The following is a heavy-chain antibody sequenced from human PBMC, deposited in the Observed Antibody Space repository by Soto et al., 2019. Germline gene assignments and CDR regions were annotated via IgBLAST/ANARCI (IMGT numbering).Heavy chain of an antibody. Sequence: GGSLRLSCAASGFTFGDYAMHWVRQAPGQGLEWVSTISGSGGRTYYADSVKGRFTVSRDNSNNTLYLQMNSLRAEDTAVYFCARGGGHYDYIWGSYRFPYYFDYWGQGTLVTVSS. CDR2: ISGSGGRT. CDR3: ARGGGHYDYIWGSYRFPYYFDY. J-gene: IGHJ4*02. V-gene: IGHV3-23*01. CDR1: GFTFGDYA. D-gene: IGHD3-16*02.